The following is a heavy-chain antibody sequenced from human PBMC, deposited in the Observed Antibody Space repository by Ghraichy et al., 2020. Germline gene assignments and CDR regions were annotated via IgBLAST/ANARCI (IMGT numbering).Heavy chain of an antibody. J-gene: IGHJ5*02. CDR3: ARESNCSGGSCYSGYNWFDP. V-gene: IGHV4-30-4*07. CDR2: IYYSGST. CDR1: GGSISSGGYS. D-gene: IGHD2-15*01. Sequence: SETLSLTCAVSGGSISSGGYSWSWIRQPPGKGLEWIGYIYYSGSTYYNPSLKSRVTISVDTSKYQFSLKLSSVTAADTAVYYCARESNCSGGSCYSGYNWFDPWGQGTLVTVSS.